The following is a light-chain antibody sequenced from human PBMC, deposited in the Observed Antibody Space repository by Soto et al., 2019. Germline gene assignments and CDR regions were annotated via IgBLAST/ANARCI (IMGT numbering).Light chain of an antibody. CDR2: AAS. J-gene: IGKJ5*01. CDR1: HGISSY. V-gene: IGKV1-8*01. CDR3: QQYYSYPRT. Sequence: AIRMTQSPSSLSASTGDRVTITFRASHGISSYLAWYQQKPGKAPKLLIYAASTSQSGVPSRFSGSGSGTDFTLTISCLQSEDFATYYYQQYYSYPRTFGQGTRLEIK.